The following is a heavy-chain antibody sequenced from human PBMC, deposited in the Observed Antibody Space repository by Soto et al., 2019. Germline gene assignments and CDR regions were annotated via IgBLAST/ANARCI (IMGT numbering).Heavy chain of an antibody. Sequence: GGSLRLSCAAFGFDFNKYAMTWVRQAPGKGLQWVSSITSNGDSTYYADSVKGRFTTSRDNSKNTLYLQMNSLRADDTAVFYCAKDYTYYTTSPLYFDSWGQGTLVTVSS. J-gene: IGHJ4*02. V-gene: IGHV3-23*01. CDR1: GFDFNKYA. D-gene: IGHD3-3*01. CDR2: ITSNGDST. CDR3: AKDYTYYTTSPLYFDS.